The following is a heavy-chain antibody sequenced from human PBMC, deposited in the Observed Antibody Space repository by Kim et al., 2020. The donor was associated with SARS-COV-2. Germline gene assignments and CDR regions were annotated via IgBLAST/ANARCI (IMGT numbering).Heavy chain of an antibody. Sequence: GGSLRLSCAASGFTFSTYSINWVRQAPGKGLEWVSSISSGSGYIYYADSVKGRFTISRDNAKNSLYLQMNSLRAEDTAVYYCARATGWVSAIAAAGTFDYWGQGTLVTVSS. V-gene: IGHV3-21*01. CDR1: GFTFSTYS. CDR2: ISSGSGYI. CDR3: ARATGWVSAIAAAGTFDY. J-gene: IGHJ4*02. D-gene: IGHD6-13*01.